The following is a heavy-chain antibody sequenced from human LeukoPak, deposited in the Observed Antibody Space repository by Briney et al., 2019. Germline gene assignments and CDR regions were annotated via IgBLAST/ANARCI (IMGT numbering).Heavy chain of an antibody. CDR1: GFTFSSYS. CDR3: ARSLPSGGGLEWLFMNYYMDV. V-gene: IGHV3-48*04. D-gene: IGHD3-3*01. Sequence: GGSLRLSCAASGFTFSSYSMNWVRQAPGKGLEWVSYISSSSSTIYYADSVKGRFTISRDNAKNSLYLQMNSLRAEDTAVYYCARSLPSGGGLEWLFMNYYMDVWGKGTTVTVSS. J-gene: IGHJ6*03. CDR2: ISSSSSTI.